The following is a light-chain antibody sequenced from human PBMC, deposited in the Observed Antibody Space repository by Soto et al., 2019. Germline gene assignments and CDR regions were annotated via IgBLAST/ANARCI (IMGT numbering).Light chain of an antibody. V-gene: IGKV1-5*01. CDR3: KQYNSYSWT. CDR1: QSISSW. J-gene: IGKJ1*01. CDR2: DAS. Sequence: DIQMTQSPSTLSASVGDRVTITCRASQSISSWLDWYQQKPGKTPQLLIYDASSLESGVPSRFSGSGSGTEFTLTISRLQPDDFASYYCKQYNSYSWTYGQGNKGE.